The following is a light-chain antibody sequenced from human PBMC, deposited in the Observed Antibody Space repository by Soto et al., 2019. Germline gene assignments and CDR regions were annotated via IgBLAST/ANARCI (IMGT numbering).Light chain of an antibody. CDR2: GAS. V-gene: IGKV3-20*01. CDR3: QQFGSSPLFT. J-gene: IGKJ3*01. Sequence: EIVLTQSPGTLSLSPGERATLSCRASQSVSSSYLAWYQQKPGQAPRLLIYGASSRAPGIPDRFSGSGSGTDFTLTISRLEPEDFAVYYCQQFGSSPLFTFGTGTKVDVK. CDR1: QSVSSSY.